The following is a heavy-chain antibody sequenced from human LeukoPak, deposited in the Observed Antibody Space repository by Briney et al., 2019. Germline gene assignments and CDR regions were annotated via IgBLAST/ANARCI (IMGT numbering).Heavy chain of an antibody. Sequence: ASVKVSCKTSAYSFSTNYVHWVRLAPGQGLDWMGIINLHGGSTSYTQKFQGRVTMTSDTTTGTVYMDLNSLTSEDTAVYYCAGGRQLGRFDYWGQGTLVTVSS. CDR1: AYSFSTNY. CDR2: INLHGGST. CDR3: AGGRQLGRFDY. V-gene: IGHV1-46*01. J-gene: IGHJ4*02. D-gene: IGHD3-16*01.